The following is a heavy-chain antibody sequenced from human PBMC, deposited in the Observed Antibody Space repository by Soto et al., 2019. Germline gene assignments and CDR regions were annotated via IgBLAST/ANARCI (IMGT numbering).Heavy chain of an antibody. CDR2: ISYDGSNK. CDR3: ANGIAAAGEYYFDY. V-gene: IGHV3-30*18. D-gene: IGHD6-13*01. CDR1: GFTFSSYG. Sequence: LRLSCAASGFTFSSYGMHWVRQAPGKGLEWVAVISYDGSNKYYADSVKGRFTISRDNSKNTLYLQMNSLRAEDTAVYYCANGIAAAGEYYFDYWGQGTLVTVSS. J-gene: IGHJ4*02.